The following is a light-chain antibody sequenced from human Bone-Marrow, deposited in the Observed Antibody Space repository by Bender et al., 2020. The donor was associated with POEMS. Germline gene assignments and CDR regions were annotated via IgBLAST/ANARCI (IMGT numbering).Light chain of an antibody. Sequence: QSALTQPASVSGSPGQSITISCNGSSGDVASYDLVSWYQQFPGKAPKLMIYEVNKRPSGVSVRFSGSKSGNTASLTISGLQAEDEADYYCCSYAGSSTFVVFGGGTKLTVL. CDR3: CSYAGSSTFVV. V-gene: IGLV2-23*02. CDR1: SGDVASYDL. CDR2: EVN. J-gene: IGLJ2*01.